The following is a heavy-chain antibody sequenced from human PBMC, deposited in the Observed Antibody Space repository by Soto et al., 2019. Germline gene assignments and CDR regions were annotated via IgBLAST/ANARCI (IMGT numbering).Heavy chain of an antibody. CDR2: INWNGGST. CDR1: GFTFDDYG. V-gene: IGHV3-20*04. D-gene: IGHD5-12*01. J-gene: IGHJ4*02. Sequence: EVQLVESGGGVERPGGSLTLSCAASGFTFDDYGMSWVRQAPGKGLEWVSGINWNGGSTGYADSVKGRFTISRDNAKNSLYLLMNSLRAEDTALYYCARDLSGYVPFDYWGQGTLVTVSS. CDR3: ARDLSGYVPFDY.